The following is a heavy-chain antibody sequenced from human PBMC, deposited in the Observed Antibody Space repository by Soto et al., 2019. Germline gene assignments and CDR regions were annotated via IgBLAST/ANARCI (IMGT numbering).Heavy chain of an antibody. D-gene: IGHD2-15*01. CDR1: GGSFSGNY. CDR2: INHSGSS. J-gene: IGHJ6*02. V-gene: IGHV4-34*01. Sequence: SETLSLTCAVYGGSFSGNYWTWIRQPPGKGLEWIAEINHSGSSNYNPSLRSRVTISIDTAKNQFSLRLNSVTAADTAVYYCARATLVVVAATYYYYGMDVWGQGTTVTVSS. CDR3: ARATLVVVAATYYYYGMDV.